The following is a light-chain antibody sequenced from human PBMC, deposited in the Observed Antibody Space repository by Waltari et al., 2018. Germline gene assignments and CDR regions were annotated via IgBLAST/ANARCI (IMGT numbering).Light chain of an antibody. Sequence: ETVMTQSPVTLSVSPGERATLSCRASQSVSYNLAWYQQKPDQAPRLLIYGASTRATGVPARFSGSGSGTDFTLTISSLQSEDFAVYYCQQYDDWPPITFGQGTRLEI. V-gene: IGKV3-15*01. CDR1: QSVSYN. CDR2: GAS. J-gene: IGKJ5*01. CDR3: QQYDDWPPIT.